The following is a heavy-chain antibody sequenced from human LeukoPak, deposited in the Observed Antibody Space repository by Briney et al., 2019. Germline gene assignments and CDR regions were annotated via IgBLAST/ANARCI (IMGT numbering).Heavy chain of an antibody. D-gene: IGHD5-24*01. J-gene: IGHJ4*02. CDR1: GYTFTSYG. CDR2: ISTYNGDT. CDR3: ARNVEMATIYYFDY. Sequence: ASVKVSCKASGYTFTSYGISWVRQAPGQGLEWMGWISTYNGDTNYAQKLQGRVTMTTDTSTSTAYMELRSLRSEDTAVYYCARNVEMATIYYFDYWGQGTLVTVSS. V-gene: IGHV1-18*01.